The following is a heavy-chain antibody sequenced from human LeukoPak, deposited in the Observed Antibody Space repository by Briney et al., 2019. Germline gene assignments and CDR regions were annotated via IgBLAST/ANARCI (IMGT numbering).Heavy chain of an antibody. D-gene: IGHD1-1*01. CDR3: ARGQDWKDY. Sequence: GGSLRLSCAASGFTFSSYSMNWVRQAPGKGLEWVSYISSSSGTIYYADSVKGRFTISRDNAKNSLYLQMNSLTDEDTAVYYCARGQDWKDYWGQGTLVTVSS. J-gene: IGHJ4*02. CDR2: ISSSSGTI. CDR1: GFTFSSYS. V-gene: IGHV3-48*02.